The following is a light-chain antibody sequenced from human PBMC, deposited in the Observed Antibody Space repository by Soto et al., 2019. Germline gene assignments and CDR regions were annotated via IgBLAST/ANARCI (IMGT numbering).Light chain of an antibody. CDR3: TSWTTSTTMI. J-gene: IGLJ2*01. Sequence: QSALTQPASVSGSTGQSITISCTGTNSDIGAYNFVSWYQQHPGKAPKLMLYDVNIRPSGVSNRFSGSKSGNTASLTISGLQAEDEADYYCTSWTTSTTMIFGGGTKVTVL. V-gene: IGLV2-14*03. CDR2: DVN. CDR1: NSDIGAYNF.